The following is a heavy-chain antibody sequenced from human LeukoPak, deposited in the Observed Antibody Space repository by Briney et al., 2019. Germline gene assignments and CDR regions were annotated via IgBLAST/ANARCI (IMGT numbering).Heavy chain of an antibody. V-gene: IGHV1-24*01. CDR2: FDPEDGET. J-gene: IGHJ3*02. CDR3: ATRGSITMVRGVPDAFDI. CDR1: GYTLTELS. D-gene: IGHD3-10*01. Sequence: ASVKVSCKVSGYTLTELSMHWVRQAPGKGLKWMGGFDPEDGETIYAQKFQGRVTMTEDTSTDTAYMELSSLRSEDTAVYYCATRGSITMVRGVPDAFDIWGQGTMVTVSS.